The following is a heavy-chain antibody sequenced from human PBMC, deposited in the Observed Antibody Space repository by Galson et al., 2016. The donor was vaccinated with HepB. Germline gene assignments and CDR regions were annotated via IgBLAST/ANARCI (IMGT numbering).Heavy chain of an antibody. D-gene: IGHD6-13*01. CDR1: GFSLSTSGVG. Sequence: PALVKPTQTLTLTCTFSGFSLSTSGVGVGWIRQPPGKALEWLALIYWDDDKRYSPSLKSRLTTTKDTSKNQVVLTMTNMDPVDTATYYCAHGRVAAAGPGAFDIWGQGTMVTVSS. V-gene: IGHV2-5*02. J-gene: IGHJ3*02. CDR3: AHGRVAAAGPGAFDI. CDR2: IYWDDDK.